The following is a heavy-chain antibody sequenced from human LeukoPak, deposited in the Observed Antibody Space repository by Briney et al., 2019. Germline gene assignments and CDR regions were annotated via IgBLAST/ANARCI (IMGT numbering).Heavy chain of an antibody. D-gene: IGHD1-26*01. Sequence: GASVKVSCKASGYTLTGYYMHWVRQAPGQGLEWMGWINPNSGGTNYAQKFQGRVTMTRDTSISTAYMELSRLRSDDTAVYYCARDVGRGLDDAFDIWGQGTMVTVSS. CDR3: ARDVGRGLDDAFDI. CDR1: GYTLTGYY. J-gene: IGHJ3*02. V-gene: IGHV1-2*02. CDR2: INPNSGGT.